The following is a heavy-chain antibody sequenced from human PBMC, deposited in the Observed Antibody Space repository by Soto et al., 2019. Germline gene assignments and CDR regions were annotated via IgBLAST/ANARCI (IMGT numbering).Heavy chain of an antibody. Sequence: GGSLRLSCAASGFTFSSYSMNWVRQAPGKGLEWVSSISSSSSYIYYADSVKGRFTISRDNAKNSLYLQMNSLRAEDTAVYYCARDGPNGDPYDAFDIWGQGTMVTVSS. CDR1: GFTFSSYS. V-gene: IGHV3-21*01. J-gene: IGHJ3*02. CDR2: ISSSSSYI. CDR3: ARDGPNGDPYDAFDI. D-gene: IGHD7-27*01.